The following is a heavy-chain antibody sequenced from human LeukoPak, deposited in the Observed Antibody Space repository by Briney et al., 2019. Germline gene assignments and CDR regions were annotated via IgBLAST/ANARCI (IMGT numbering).Heavy chain of an antibody. CDR1: GFTFSSYS. J-gene: IGHJ6*02. Sequence: GSLRLSCAASGFTFSSYSMNWVRQAPGKGLEWVPFISSSSSYIYYADSVKGRFTISRDNAKNSLYLQMNSLRAEDTAVYYCAREFFTSSGWEYYYYYGMDVWGQGTTVTVSS. CDR3: AREFFTSSGWEYYYYYGMDV. CDR2: ISSSSSYI. V-gene: IGHV3-21*01. D-gene: IGHD6-19*01.